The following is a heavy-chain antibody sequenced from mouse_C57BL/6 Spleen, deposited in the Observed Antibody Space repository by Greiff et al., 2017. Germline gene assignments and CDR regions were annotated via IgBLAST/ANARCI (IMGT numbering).Heavy chain of an antibody. J-gene: IGHJ2*01. Sequence: VQLQQSGAELVRPGTSVKVSCKASGYAFTNYLIAWVKQRPGQGLEWIGVINPGSGGTNYNEKFKGKATLTADKSSSTAYMQLSSLTSEDSAVYFCARSYYSKGRYFDYWGQGTTLTVSS. CDR3: ARSYYSKGRYFDY. V-gene: IGHV1-54*01. CDR2: INPGSGGT. CDR1: GYAFTNYL. D-gene: IGHD2-5*01.